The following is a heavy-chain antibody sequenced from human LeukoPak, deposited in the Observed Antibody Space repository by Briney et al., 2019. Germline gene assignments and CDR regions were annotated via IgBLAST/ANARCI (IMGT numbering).Heavy chain of an antibody. D-gene: IGHD5-18*01. J-gene: IGHJ4*02. CDR3: ARGGYSYGSGLDY. CDR1: GGSISSYY. Sequence: SETLSLTCTVAGGSISSYYWSWIRQPPGKGLEWIGYIYYSGSTNYTPSPKSRVTISVDTSKTQYSLKLSSVTAADTAVYYCARGGYSYGSGLDYWGQGTLVTVSS. V-gene: IGHV4-59*01. CDR2: IYYSGST.